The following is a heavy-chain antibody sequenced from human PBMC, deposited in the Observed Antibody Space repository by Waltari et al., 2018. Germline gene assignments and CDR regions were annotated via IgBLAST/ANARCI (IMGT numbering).Heavy chain of an antibody. J-gene: IGHJ5*02. CDR1: GGSFGRYA. CDR3: ARRQLGGPLDP. CDR2: LIPIFGTP. D-gene: IGHD1-1*01. V-gene: IGHV1-69*12. Sequence: QVHLVQSGAEVKKHGSSVKVSCKASGGSFGRYAISWGRLAPGQGLEWMGGLIPIFGTPKYAQNFQDRVTITADESTSTVYLELSSLKSEDTALYYCARRQLGGPLDPWGQGTLVTVSS.